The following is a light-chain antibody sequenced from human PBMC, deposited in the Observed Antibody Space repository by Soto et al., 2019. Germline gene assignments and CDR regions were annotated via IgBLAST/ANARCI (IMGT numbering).Light chain of an antibody. CDR1: QSVSSN. CDR3: QQYDSSPQT. V-gene: IGKV3D-15*01. Sequence: EIVMTQSPATLSVSPGERATLSCRASQSVSSNLAWYQQQPGQAPRLLIFDASTRATGIADRFSGSGSGTDFTLTISRLEPEDFSVYSCQQYDSSPQTFGQGTKVDI. CDR2: DAS. J-gene: IGKJ1*01.